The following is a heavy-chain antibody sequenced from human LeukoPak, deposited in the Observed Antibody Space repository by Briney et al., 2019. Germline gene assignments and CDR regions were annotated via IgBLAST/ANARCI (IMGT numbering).Heavy chain of an antibody. V-gene: IGHV3-23*01. CDR2: ISGSGGST. Sequence: GGSLRLSCAASGFTFSSYAMSWVRQAPGKGLEWVSAISGSGGSTYYADSVKGRFTISRDNSKNTLYLQMNSLRAEDTAVYYCAKTGYSSSWFSEFYYYYGMDVWGQGTTVTVSS. J-gene: IGHJ6*02. CDR3: AKTGYSSSWFSEFYYYYGMDV. D-gene: IGHD6-13*01. CDR1: GFTFSSYA.